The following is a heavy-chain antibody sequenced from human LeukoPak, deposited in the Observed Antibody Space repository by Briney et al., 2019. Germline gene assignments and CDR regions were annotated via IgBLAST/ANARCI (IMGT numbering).Heavy chain of an antibody. Sequence: ASVKVSCKASGYTFTGYYMHWVRQAPGQGVEWMGWINPNSGGTNYAQKFQGRVTMTRDTSISTAYMELSRLRSDDTAVYYCARETGVAAAFDYWGQGTLVTVSS. D-gene: IGHD6-13*01. CDR1: GYTFTGYY. CDR3: ARETGVAAAFDY. V-gene: IGHV1-2*02. CDR2: INPNSGGT. J-gene: IGHJ4*02.